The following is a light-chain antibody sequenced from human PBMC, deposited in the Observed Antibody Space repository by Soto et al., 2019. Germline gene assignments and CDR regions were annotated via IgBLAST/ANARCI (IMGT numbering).Light chain of an antibody. CDR3: QQANTLPIT. J-gene: IGKJ3*01. Sequence: DIQMTQSPSSVSASVGDTVTITCRASQDILSWLAWYQQKPGEAPRLLIYASSNLQSGVPSRFSGSRSGTDFTLTISRLQPEDFATYYCQQANTLPITFGPGTRLDIK. CDR1: QDILSW. CDR2: ASS. V-gene: IGKV1-12*01.